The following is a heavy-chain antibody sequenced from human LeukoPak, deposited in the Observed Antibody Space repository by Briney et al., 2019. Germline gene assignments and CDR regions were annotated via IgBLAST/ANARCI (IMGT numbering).Heavy chain of an antibody. CDR1: GFTFDDYG. J-gene: IGHJ4*02. V-gene: IGHV3-20*04. CDR2: INWSGGST. Sequence: PGGSLRLSCAASGFTFDDYGMSWVRQAPGKGLEWVSGINWSGGSTGYADSVKGRFTISRDNAKNSLYLQMNSLRAEDTAVYYCAREGLDFWSGYYDYWGQGTLVTVSS. CDR3: AREGLDFWSGYYDY. D-gene: IGHD3-3*01.